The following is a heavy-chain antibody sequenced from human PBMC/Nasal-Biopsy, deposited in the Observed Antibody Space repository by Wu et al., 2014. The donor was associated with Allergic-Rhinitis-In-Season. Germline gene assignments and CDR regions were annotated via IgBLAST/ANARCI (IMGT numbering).Heavy chain of an antibody. V-gene: IGHV3-11*06. Sequence: LRLSCAASAFRFSDYYMTWIRQGPGKGLEWISYISTTGTQTNYADSVKGRFTISRDNAKNSLYLQMNSLRAEDTSVYYCVKEEWFRSDYWGQGTLVTVSS. CDR3: VKEEWFRSDY. CDR1: AFRFSDYY. CDR2: ISTTGTQT. D-gene: IGHD3-3*01. J-gene: IGHJ4*02.